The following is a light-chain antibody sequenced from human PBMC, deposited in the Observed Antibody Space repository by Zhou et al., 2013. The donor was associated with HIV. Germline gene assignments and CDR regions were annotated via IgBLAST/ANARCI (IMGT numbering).Light chain of an antibody. V-gene: IGKV1-27*01. CDR2: RAA. CDR3: QNYNGAPRT. CDR1: QGISNY. Sequence: DIQLTQSPSFLSASVGERVTITCRASQGISNYLAWYQQKPGKVPNLLIYRAAYLQSGVPSRFSGGGSGTDFTLSINSLQPEDVATYYCQNYNGAPRTFGQGTKVEIK. J-gene: IGKJ1*01.